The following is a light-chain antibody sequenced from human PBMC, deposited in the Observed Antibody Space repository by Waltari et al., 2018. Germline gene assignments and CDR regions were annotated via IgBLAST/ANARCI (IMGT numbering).Light chain of an antibody. CDR1: QSLENTDGNTY. Sequence: DVMLTQSPLFLPVTLGQPASISCRSTQSLENTDGNTYLDWFLQRPGQSPRRLIYKVSERDSGVPDRFSGSGSGTNFHMKIRRVEAEAVGVYYRLPAPITFGPGTRVDIK. CDR2: KVS. V-gene: IGKV2-30*01. J-gene: IGKJ3*01. CDR3: LPAPIT.